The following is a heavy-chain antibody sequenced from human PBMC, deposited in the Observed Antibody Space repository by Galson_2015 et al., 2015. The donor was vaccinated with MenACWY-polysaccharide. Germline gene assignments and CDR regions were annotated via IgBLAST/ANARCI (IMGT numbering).Heavy chain of an antibody. CDR2: IKEDGSEK. J-gene: IGHJ6*02. V-gene: IGHV3-7*01. Sequence: SLRLSCAASGFTFSNYWMTWVRQAPGKGLEWVANIKEDGSEKYYVDSVKGRFTISRDNALYLQMNSLRAEDTAVYFSARGHYGMDVWGQGTTVTVSS. CDR3: ARGHYGMDV. CDR1: GFTFSNYW.